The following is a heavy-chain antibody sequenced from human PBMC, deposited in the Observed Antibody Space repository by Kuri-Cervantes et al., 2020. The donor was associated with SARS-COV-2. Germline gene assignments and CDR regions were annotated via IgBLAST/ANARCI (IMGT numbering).Heavy chain of an antibody. CDR1: GYSISSGYY. CDR3: ARIVRAQLLYGDAFDI. CDR2: IYHSGST. J-gene: IGHJ3*02. D-gene: IGHD2-2*02. Sequence: LRLSCAVSGYSISSGYYWGWIRQPPGKGLEWIGSIYHSGSTYYNPSLKSRVTISVDTSKNQFSLKLSSVTAADTAVYYCARIVRAQLLYGDAFDIWGQGTMVTVSS. V-gene: IGHV4-38-2*01.